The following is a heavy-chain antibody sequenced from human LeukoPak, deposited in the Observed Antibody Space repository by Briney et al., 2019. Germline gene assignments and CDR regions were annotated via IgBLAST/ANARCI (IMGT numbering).Heavy chain of an antibody. CDR2: IHTSGDT. J-gene: IGHJ5*02. D-gene: IGHD4-17*01. CDR1: GLTGSHNY. Sequence: GGSLRLSCAASGLTGSHNYVSWVRQAPGKGLEWVSAIHTSGDTCYADSVKGRFTISRDTSKNTLYLQINSLRVEDTAVYYCIVFGDSNHWGQGTLVTVSS. CDR3: IVFGDSNH. V-gene: IGHV3-53*01.